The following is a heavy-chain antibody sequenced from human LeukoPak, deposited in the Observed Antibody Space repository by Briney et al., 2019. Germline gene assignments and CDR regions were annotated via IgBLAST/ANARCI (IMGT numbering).Heavy chain of an antibody. CDR3: ASSREGYSGYALDY. Sequence: PSQTLSLTCAVSGGSISSGGYSWSWIRQPPGKGLEWIGYIYHSGSTYYNPSLKSRVTISVDRSKNQFSLKLSSVTAADTAVYYCASSREGYSGYALDYWGQGTLVTVSS. CDR2: IYHSGST. V-gene: IGHV4-30-2*01. D-gene: IGHD5-12*01. CDR1: GGSISSGGYS. J-gene: IGHJ4*02.